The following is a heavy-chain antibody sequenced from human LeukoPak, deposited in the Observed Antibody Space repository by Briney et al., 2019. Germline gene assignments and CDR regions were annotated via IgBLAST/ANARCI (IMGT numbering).Heavy chain of an antibody. CDR3: ARDQQLALYYYYYMDV. D-gene: IGHD6-13*01. CDR1: GFTFSSYS. Sequence: TGGSLRLSCAASGFTFSSYSMNWVRQAPGKGLEWVSYISSSSSTIYYADSVKGRFTISRDNAKNSLYLQMDSLRDEDTAVYYCARDQQLALYYYYYMDVWGEGTTVTVSS. V-gene: IGHV3-48*02. J-gene: IGHJ6*03. CDR2: ISSSSSTI.